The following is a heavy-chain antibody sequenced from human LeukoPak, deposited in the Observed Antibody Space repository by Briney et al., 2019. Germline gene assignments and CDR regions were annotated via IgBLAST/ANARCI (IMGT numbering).Heavy chain of an antibody. V-gene: IGHV3-48*01. Sequence: GGSLRLSCAASGFTFSSYSMNWVRQAPGKGLEWVSYISSSSSTIYYADSVKGRFTISRDNAKYSLYLQMNSLRAEDTAVYYCAKLEGYGDYNIRVWGQGTLVTVSS. CDR2: ISSSSSTI. CDR1: GFTFSSYS. D-gene: IGHD4-17*01. J-gene: IGHJ4*02. CDR3: AKLEGYGDYNIRV.